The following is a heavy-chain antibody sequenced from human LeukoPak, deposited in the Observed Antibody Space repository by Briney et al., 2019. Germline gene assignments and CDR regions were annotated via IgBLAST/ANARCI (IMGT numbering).Heavy chain of an antibody. J-gene: IGHJ4*02. V-gene: IGHV4-59*01. CDR2: IYYSGST. D-gene: IGHD3-10*01. CDR1: GGSISSYY. Sequence: TSETLSLTCTVSGGSISSYYWSWIRQPPGKGLEWVGYIYYSGSTNYNPSLKSRVTISVDTSKNQFSLKLSSVTAADTAVYYRARAGPATLWFGESDFDYWGQGTLVTVSS. CDR3: ARAGPATLWFGESDFDY.